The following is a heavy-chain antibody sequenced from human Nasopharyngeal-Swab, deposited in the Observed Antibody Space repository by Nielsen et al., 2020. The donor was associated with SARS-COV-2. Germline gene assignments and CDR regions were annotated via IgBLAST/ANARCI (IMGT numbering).Heavy chain of an antibody. J-gene: IGHJ4*02. Sequence: SCAASGSTFSRYTMHWVRQAPGKGLEWVAVISYDGSNKYYADSVKGRFTISRDLSKNTLYLQMNSLRAEDTTLLYCGSTPLDSSGYYYAFHYWGRGTLVTVSS. CDR2: ISYDGSNK. V-gene: IGHV3-30-3*01. D-gene: IGHD3-22*01. CDR3: GSTPLDSSGYYYAFHY. CDR1: GSTFSRYT.